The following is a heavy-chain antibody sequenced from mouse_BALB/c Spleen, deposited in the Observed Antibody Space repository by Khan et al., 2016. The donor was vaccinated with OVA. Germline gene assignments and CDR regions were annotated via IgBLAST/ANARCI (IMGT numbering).Heavy chain of an antibody. Sequence: EVQLQQPGPGLVKPSQSLSRTCSVTGDSITSGYYCHWIRQFPGNKLEWMGYISYAGINNYNLSLRNRISVTRVTFMNQFFMRLNSVTTEDTATYYCARSLYGYDPAWFACRGEGTLVTVAA. V-gene: IGHV3-6*02. CDR1: GDSITSGYY. CDR2: ISYAGIN. J-gene: IGHJ3*01. CDR3: ARSLYGYDPAWFAC. D-gene: IGHD2-2*01.